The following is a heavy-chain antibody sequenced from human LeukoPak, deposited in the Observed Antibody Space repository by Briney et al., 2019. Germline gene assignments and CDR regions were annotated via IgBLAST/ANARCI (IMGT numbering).Heavy chain of an antibody. D-gene: IGHD3-10*01. CDR1: GFTFTSYA. CDR2: ISGRGSST. Sequence: GGSLRLSCAASGFTFTSYAINWVRQAPGKGLEWVSAISGRGSSTYYADSVKGRFTISRDNSKNTLYLQMNGLRAEDTAVYYCAKDLYGSGSWEYYFDYWGQGTLVTVSS. V-gene: IGHV3-23*01. J-gene: IGHJ4*02. CDR3: AKDLYGSGSWEYYFDY.